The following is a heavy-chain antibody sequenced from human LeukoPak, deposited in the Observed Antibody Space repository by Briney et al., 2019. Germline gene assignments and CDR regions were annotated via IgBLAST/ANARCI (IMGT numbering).Heavy chain of an antibody. J-gene: IGHJ2*01. CDR1: GGSISSSSYY. Sequence: SETLSLTCTVSGGSISSSSYYWGWIRQPPGKGLEWIGSIYYSGRTYYNPSLKSRVTISVDTSKNQFSLKLSSVTATDTATYYCARGVSMIVVVIHDWYFDLWGRGTLVTVSS. CDR2: IYYSGRT. D-gene: IGHD3-22*01. V-gene: IGHV4-39*01. CDR3: ARGVSMIVVVIHDWYFDL.